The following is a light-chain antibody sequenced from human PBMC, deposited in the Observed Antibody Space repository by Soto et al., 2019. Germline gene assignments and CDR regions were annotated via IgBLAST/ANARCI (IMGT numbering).Light chain of an antibody. V-gene: IGKV3-20*01. CDR3: QQYGSSPPT. Sequence: EIVLTQSPGTLSLSPGERATLSCRASQSVSSSYLAWYQQKPGQAPRLIIYGASSRATGIPDRFSGSGSGSAFTLTISRLEPEDFAEYYCQQYGSSPPTFGQGTKVEIK. J-gene: IGKJ1*01. CDR1: QSVSSSY. CDR2: GAS.